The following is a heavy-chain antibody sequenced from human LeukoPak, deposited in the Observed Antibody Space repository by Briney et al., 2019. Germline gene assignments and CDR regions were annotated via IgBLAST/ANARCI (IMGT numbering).Heavy chain of an antibody. Sequence: GGSLRLSCAASGFTFSSYAMHWVRQAPGKGLEWVAVISYDGSNKYYADSVKGRFTISRDNSKNMLYLQMSSLRAEDTAVYYCARDGGSGWSSAFFDHWGQGTLVTVSS. D-gene: IGHD6-19*01. J-gene: IGHJ4*02. CDR3: ARDGGSGWSSAFFDH. CDR2: ISYDGSNK. V-gene: IGHV3-30*14. CDR1: GFTFSSYA.